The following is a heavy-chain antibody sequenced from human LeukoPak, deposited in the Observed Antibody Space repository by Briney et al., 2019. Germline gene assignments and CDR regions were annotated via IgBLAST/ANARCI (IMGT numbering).Heavy chain of an antibody. CDR2: ISAYSGNT. CDR3: AISQGSYYDTSGYLGGDY. J-gene: IGHJ4*02. D-gene: IGHD3-22*01. CDR1: GYTFTNYG. V-gene: IGHV1-18*01. Sequence: GASVKVSCKASGYTFTNYGIFWVRQAPGQGLEWMGWISAYSGNTNYAQKLQGRVTMTTETSTSTAYMELESLRSDDTAVYYCAISQGSYYDTSGYLGGDYWGQGTRVTVSS.